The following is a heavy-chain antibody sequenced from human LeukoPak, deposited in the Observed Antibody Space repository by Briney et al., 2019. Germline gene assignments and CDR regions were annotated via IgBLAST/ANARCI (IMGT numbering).Heavy chain of an antibody. D-gene: IGHD3-22*01. CDR3: AKSRVSGYRHPFDY. V-gene: IGHV3-48*03. J-gene: IGHJ4*02. CDR2: ISSSGSTI. Sequence: GGSLRLSCAASGFTFSSYEMNWVRQAPGKGLEWVSYISSSGSTIYYADSVKGRFTISRDNAKNSLYLQMNSLRAEDTALYYCAKSRVSGYRHPFDYWGQGTLVTVSS. CDR1: GFTFSSYE.